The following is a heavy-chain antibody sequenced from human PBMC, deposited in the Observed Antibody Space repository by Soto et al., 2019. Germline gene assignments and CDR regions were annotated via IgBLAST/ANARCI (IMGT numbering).Heavy chain of an antibody. CDR1: GFALSTRGVG. CDR3: AHRHPSAVGTDRYCFGS. CDR2: IYWHDEK. J-gene: IGHJ5*01. Sequence: QITLKESGPTLVKPTQTLTLTCTCSGFALSTRGVGVGWIRQPPGKALEWLALIYWHDEKRYNPSLKSRLTITKDTSKNQVVLTMTNVDPVDTGTYYCAHRHPSAVGTDRYCFGSWGQGSLVTVFS. V-gene: IGHV2-5*01. D-gene: IGHD6-13*01.